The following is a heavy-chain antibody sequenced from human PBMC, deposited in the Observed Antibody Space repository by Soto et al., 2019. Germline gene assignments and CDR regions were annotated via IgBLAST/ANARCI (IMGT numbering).Heavy chain of an antibody. D-gene: IGHD5-12*01. CDR2: ISGSGDNT. CDR3: AKGYYSGYDLAYFDY. V-gene: IGHV3-23*01. Sequence: EVQLLESGGGLVQPGGSLRLSCAASGFSFDDYAMTWVRQAAGKGLEWVSAISGSGDNTYYADSVKGRFTISRDNSKNTLSLQLNSLRAEDTAVYYCAKGYYSGYDLAYFDYWGQGTLVTVSS. CDR1: GFSFDDYA. J-gene: IGHJ4*02.